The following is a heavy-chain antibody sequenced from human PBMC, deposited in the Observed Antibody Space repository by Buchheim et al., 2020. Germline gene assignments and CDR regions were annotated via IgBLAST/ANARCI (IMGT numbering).Heavy chain of an antibody. Sequence: QVQLVQSGAEVKKPGASVKVSCKASGYTFTGYYMHWVRQAPGQGLEWMGRINPNSGGTNYAQKFQGRVTMTRDTSISTAYMELSRLRSDDTAVYYCASFPSCGGDCYHKNYYYYGMDVWGQGTT. CDR1: GYTFTGYY. J-gene: IGHJ6*02. D-gene: IGHD2-21*01. V-gene: IGHV1-2*06. CDR3: ASFPSCGGDCYHKNYYYYGMDV. CDR2: INPNSGGT.